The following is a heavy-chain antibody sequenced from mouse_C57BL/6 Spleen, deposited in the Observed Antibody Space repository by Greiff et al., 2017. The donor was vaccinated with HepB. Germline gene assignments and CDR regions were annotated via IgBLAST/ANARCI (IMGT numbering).Heavy chain of an antibody. CDR3: ARKPITTVVADEENFDY. J-gene: IGHJ2*01. Sequence: VQLQQSGAELARPGASVKLSCKASGYTFTSYGISWVKQRTGQGLEWIGEIYPRSGNTYYNEKFKGKATLTADKSSGTAYMELRSLTSEDAAVYFCARKPITTVVADEENFDYWGQGTTLTVSS. V-gene: IGHV1-81*01. CDR1: GYTFTSYG. CDR2: IYPRSGNT. D-gene: IGHD1-1*01.